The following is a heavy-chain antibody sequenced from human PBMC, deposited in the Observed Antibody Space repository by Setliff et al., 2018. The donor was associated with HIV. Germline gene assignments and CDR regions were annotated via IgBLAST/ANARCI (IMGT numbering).Heavy chain of an antibody. Sequence: GGSLRLSCAAPGFTFSNYAMHWVRQAPVKGLEWVAVISYDGSDKYYADSVKGRFTISRDNSKNTVYLQMNSLRAEDTAVYYCATLSSNWHLDYWGQGTLVTVSS. D-gene: IGHD6-13*01. CDR1: GFTFSNYA. J-gene: IGHJ4*02. CDR3: ATLSSNWHLDY. CDR2: ISYDGSDK. V-gene: IGHV3-30*04.